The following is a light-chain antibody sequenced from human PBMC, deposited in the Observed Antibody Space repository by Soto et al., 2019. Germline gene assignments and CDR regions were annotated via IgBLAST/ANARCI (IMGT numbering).Light chain of an antibody. CDR2: AAS. Sequence: IQLTQSPSSLSASVGDRVTITCRASQGISSYLAWYQQKPGKAPKLLIYAASTLQSGVPSRFSGSGSGTDFTLTISSLQAEDVAVYYCHQYYSTPRTFGHGTKVDIK. CDR3: HQYYSTPRT. J-gene: IGKJ1*01. V-gene: IGKV1-9*01. CDR1: QGISSY.